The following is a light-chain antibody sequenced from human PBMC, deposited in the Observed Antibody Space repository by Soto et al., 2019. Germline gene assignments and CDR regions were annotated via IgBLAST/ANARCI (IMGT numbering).Light chain of an antibody. CDR2: GAS. V-gene: IGKV3-15*01. Sequence: SPATLSVSPGERATLSCRASQSVDSHLAWYRQKPGQAPRLLIYGASTRATGIPARFSGSGSGTEFTLTISSLQSEDFAVYYCQQYSNWPPITFGQGTRLEIK. J-gene: IGKJ5*01. CDR1: QSVDSH. CDR3: QQYSNWPPIT.